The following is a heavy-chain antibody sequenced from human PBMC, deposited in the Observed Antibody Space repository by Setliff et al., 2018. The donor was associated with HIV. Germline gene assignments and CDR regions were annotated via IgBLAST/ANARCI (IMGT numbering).Heavy chain of an antibody. J-gene: IGHJ4*02. CDR2: INEASGNT. V-gene: IGHV1-3*01. CDR3: AREHDTLTGYSFDS. CDR1: GYTFTTYA. Sequence: ASVTVSCQSSGYTFTTYAIFWVRQAPGQRLEWMGWINEASGNTKCSQKFQGRVTITRDTSASTAYMELSSLRSEDTAVYYWAREHDTLTGYSFDSWGQGALVTVSS. D-gene: IGHD3-9*01.